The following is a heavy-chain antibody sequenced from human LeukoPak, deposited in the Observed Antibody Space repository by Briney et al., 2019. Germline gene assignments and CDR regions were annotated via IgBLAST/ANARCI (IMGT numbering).Heavy chain of an antibody. CDR1: GYTFTGYY. V-gene: IGHV1-69*04. Sequence: ASVKVSCKASGYTFTGYYMHWVRQAPGQGLEWMGRIIPILGIANYAQKFQGRVTITADKSTSTAYMELSSLRSEDTAVYYCARDRKPSSSWYDYWGQGTLVTVSS. D-gene: IGHD6-13*01. J-gene: IGHJ4*02. CDR3: ARDRKPSSSWYDY. CDR2: IIPILGIA.